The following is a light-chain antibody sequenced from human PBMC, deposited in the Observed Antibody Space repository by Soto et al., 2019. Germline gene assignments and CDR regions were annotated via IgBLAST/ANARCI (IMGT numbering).Light chain of an antibody. J-gene: IGLJ2*01. CDR2: SNN. CDR1: SSNIGSNT. Sequence: QPVLTQPPSASGTPGQRVTISCSGSSSNIGSNTVNCYQQLPGTAPKLLIYSNNQRPSGVPDRFSGSKSGTSASLAISGLKSEDAADYYCAAWADSLNGVVFGGGNKLTVL. CDR3: AAWADSLNGVV. V-gene: IGLV1-44*01.